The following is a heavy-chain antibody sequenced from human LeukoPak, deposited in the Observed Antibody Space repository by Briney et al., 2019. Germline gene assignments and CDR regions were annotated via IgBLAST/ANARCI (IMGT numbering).Heavy chain of an antibody. V-gene: IGHV3-23*01. CDR2: ISGSGGST. CDR3: AKLPRSNYYYGMDV. J-gene: IGHJ6*02. Sequence: GGSLRLSCAASGFTFSSYAMSWVRQAPGKGLEWVSAISGSGGSTYYADSVKGWFTISRDNSKNTLYLQMNSLRAEDTAVYYCAKLPRSNYYYGMDVWDHGTTVTVSS. CDR1: GFTFSSYA.